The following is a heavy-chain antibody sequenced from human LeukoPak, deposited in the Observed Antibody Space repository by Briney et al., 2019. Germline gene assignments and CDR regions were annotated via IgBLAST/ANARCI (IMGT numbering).Heavy chain of an antibody. Sequence: GGSLRLSCAASGFTFSSYSMNWVPQAPGKGLEWVSSISSSSSYIYYADSVKGRFTISRDNAKNSLYLQMNSLRAEDTAVYYCARAPAYYDFWSGYYEPYYFDYWGQGTLVTVSS. CDR3: ARAPAYYDFWSGYYEPYYFDY. V-gene: IGHV3-21*01. D-gene: IGHD3-3*01. CDR1: GFTFSSYS. J-gene: IGHJ4*02. CDR2: ISSSSSYI.